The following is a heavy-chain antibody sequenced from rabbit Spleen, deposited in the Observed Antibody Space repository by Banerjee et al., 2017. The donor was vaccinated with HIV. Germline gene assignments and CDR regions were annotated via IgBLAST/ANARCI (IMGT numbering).Heavy chain of an antibody. CDR2: IDTANGDT. CDR3: ARGVGSVTSYTTTRLDI. D-gene: IGHD1-1*01. V-gene: IGHV1S40*01. Sequence: QSLEESGGGLVKPGASLTLTCKASGFSFNSGYDMCWVRQAPGKGLEWIACIDTANGDTDYANWPKGRFTISKTSSTTVTLQMTSLTAADTATYFCARGVGSVTSYTTTRLDIWGQGTLVTVS. CDR1: GFSFNSGYD. J-gene: IGHJ3*01.